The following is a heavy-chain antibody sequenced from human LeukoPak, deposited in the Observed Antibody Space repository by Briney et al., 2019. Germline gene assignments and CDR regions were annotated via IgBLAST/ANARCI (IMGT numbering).Heavy chain of an antibody. Sequence: RSGGSLRLSCAASGFTFSSYEMNWVRQAPGKGLEWVSYISSSGSTIYYADSVKGRFTISRDNAKNSLYLQMNSLRAEDTAVYYCAKDSYYYDSSGSHYDQDFDYWGQGTLVTVSS. CDR2: ISSSGSTI. D-gene: IGHD3-22*01. V-gene: IGHV3-48*03. CDR3: AKDSYYYDSSGSHYDQDFDY. J-gene: IGHJ4*02. CDR1: GFTFSSYE.